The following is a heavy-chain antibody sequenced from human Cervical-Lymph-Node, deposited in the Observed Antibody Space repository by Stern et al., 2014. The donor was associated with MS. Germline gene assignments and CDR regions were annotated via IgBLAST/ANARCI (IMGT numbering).Heavy chain of an antibody. V-gene: IGHV5-51*01. Sequence: EVQLVQSGAEVKKPGESLKISCKGSRYSFTSYWIGWVRQMPGKGLEWMGIINPGDSDTRYSPSFQGQVTISADKSISTAYLQWSSLKASDTAMYYCARRHCSSRRCGWFDPWGQGTLVTVSS. J-gene: IGHJ5*02. D-gene: IGHD2-2*01. CDR3: ARRHCSSRRCGWFDP. CDR1: RYSFTSYW. CDR2: INPGDSDT.